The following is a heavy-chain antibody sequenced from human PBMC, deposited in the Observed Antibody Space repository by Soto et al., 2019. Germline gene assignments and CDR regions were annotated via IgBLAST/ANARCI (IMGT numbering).Heavy chain of an antibody. V-gene: IGHV5-10-1*01. CDR2: IDPSDSYT. D-gene: IGHD4-4*01. CDR3: ARYSSNHYYYYGMDV. Sequence: PGESLKISCKGSGYSFTSYWISWVRQMPGKGLEWMGRIDPSDSYTNYSPSFQGHVTISADKSISTAYLQWSSLKASDTAMYYCARYSSNHYYYYGMDVWGQGTTVTVSS. J-gene: IGHJ6*02. CDR1: GYSFTSYW.